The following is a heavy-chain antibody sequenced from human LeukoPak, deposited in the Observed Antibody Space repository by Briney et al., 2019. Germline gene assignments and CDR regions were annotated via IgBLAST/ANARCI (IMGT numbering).Heavy chain of an antibody. D-gene: IGHD3-22*01. CDR2: INPNSGGT. V-gene: IGHV1-2*04. CDR1: GYTFTSYD. Sequence: ASVKVSCKASGYTFTSYDINWVRQAPGQGLEWMGWINPNSGGTNYAQKFQGWVTMTRDTSISTAYMELSRLRSDDTAVYYCARGGLAYYYDSSGRNFDYWGQGTLVTVSS. J-gene: IGHJ4*02. CDR3: ARGGLAYYYDSSGRNFDY.